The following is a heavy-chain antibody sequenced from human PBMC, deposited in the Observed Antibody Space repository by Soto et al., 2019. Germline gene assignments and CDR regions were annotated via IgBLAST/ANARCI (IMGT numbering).Heavy chain of an antibody. D-gene: IGHD2-2*01. J-gene: IGHJ6*02. CDR2: IIPISETT. V-gene: IGHV1-69*01. Sequence: QVQLVQSGAEVKKPGSSVKVSCKASGGTFSSYAISWVRQAPGQGLEWMGGIIPISETTNYAQKLQGRVTITAHESKSTAHMELSSLRSEDTAVHYCARSHGRITSLEIYYDYYDSMDVWGQGTTVTVSS. CDR1: GGTFSSYA. CDR3: ARSHGRITSLEIYYDYYDSMDV.